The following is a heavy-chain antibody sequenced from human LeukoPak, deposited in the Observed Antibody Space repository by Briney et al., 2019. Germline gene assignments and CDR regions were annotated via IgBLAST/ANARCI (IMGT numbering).Heavy chain of an antibody. CDR1: GDSISSSFYY. J-gene: IGHJ4*02. D-gene: IGHD6-13*01. CDR3: ARDADSSSWYRIY. CDR2: IYHSGST. Sequence: MSSQTLSLTCTVSGDSISSSFYYWGWIRQPPGKGLEWIGSIYHSGSTYYNPSLKSRVTISVDTSKNQFSLKLSSVTAADTAVYYCARDADSSSWYRIYWGQGTLVTVSS. V-gene: IGHV4-39*07.